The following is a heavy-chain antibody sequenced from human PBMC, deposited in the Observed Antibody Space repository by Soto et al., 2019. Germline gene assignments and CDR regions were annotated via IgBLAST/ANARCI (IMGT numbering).Heavy chain of an antibody. Sequence: QVQLQQSGPGLVKPSETLSLTCTVSGGSISSYYWSWIRQPPGKGLEWIGFIYYSGSTNYNPSLKSRVTISVDTSKNQFSLKLSSVTGADTGVYYCARYPGGSSPLDYWGQGTLVTVSS. CDR2: IYYSGST. J-gene: IGHJ4*02. D-gene: IGHD1-26*01. CDR3: ARYPGGSSPLDY. V-gene: IGHV4-59*01. CDR1: GGSISSYY.